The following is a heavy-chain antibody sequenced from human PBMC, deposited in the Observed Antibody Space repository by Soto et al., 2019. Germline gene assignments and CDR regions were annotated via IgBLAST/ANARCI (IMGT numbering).Heavy chain of an antibody. V-gene: IGHV3-72*01. J-gene: IGHJ4*02. Sequence: GGSLRLSCAASGFTFSDHYMDWVRQAPGKGLAWVGRTRNKANSYTTEYAASVKGRFTISRDDSKNSLYLQMNSLKTEDTAVYYCARETVVNVFDDWGQGTLVTVSS. CDR1: GFTFSDHY. CDR3: ARETVVNVFDD. CDR2: TRNKANSYTT. D-gene: IGHD2-15*01.